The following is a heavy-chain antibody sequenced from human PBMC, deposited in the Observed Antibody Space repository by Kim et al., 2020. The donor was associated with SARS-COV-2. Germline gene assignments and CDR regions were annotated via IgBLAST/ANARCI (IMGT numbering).Heavy chain of an antibody. CDR3: AKDGRGHGGYHWFDL. D-gene: IGHD4-17*01. J-gene: IGHJ5*02. V-gene: IGHV3-23*01. CDR1: KITFSSYA. CDR2: ISGSGGDT. Sequence: GGSLRLSCTASKITFSSYAMNWVRQAPGKGLEWVSGISGSGGDTYNTDSVKVRFTISRDNSKNTLYLQMNSLRAEDTAVYYCAKDGRGHGGYHWFDLWGQGTLVPVSS.